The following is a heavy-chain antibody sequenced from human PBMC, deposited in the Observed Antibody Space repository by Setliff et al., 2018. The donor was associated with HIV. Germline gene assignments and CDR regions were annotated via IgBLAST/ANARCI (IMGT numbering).Heavy chain of an antibody. CDR2: IYYSGST. D-gene: IGHD5-18*01. CDR3: ARGTAMVTPYYYYGMDV. Sequence: SETLSLTCTVSGGAISGSSYYWGWIRQPPGKGLEWIGSIYYSGSTYYNPSLKSRVTISVDTSKNQFSLKLSSVTAADTAVYYCARGTAMVTPYYYYGMDVWGQGTTVTVSS. CDR1: GGAISGSSYY. J-gene: IGHJ6*02. V-gene: IGHV4-39*07.